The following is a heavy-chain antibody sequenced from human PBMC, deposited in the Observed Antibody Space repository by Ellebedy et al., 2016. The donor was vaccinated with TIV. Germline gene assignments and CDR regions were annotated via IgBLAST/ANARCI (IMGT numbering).Heavy chain of an antibody. Sequence: SETLSLXCAVYGGSFSGYYWSWIRQPPGKGLEWIGEINHSGSTNYNPSLKSRVTISVDTSKNQFSLKLSSVTAADTAVYYCARANWNYVERYFQHWGQGTLVTVSS. V-gene: IGHV4-34*01. J-gene: IGHJ1*01. D-gene: IGHD1-7*01. CDR3: ARANWNYVERYFQH. CDR1: GGSFSGYY. CDR2: INHSGST.